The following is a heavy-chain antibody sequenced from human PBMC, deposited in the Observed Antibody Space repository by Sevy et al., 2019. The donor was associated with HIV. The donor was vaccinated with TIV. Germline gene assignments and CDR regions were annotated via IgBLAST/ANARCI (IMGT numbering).Heavy chain of an antibody. V-gene: IGHV4-39*01. D-gene: IGHD6-19*01. CDR3: AGPILTYNNGWSYYDY. CDR2: INYSGST. J-gene: IGHJ4*02. CDR1: GASISSSGYY. Sequence: SETLSLTCTVSGASISSSGYYWGWIRQPPGKGLEWIASINYSGSTFYNPSLKSRVTISADTSKNQFSLDLNSVTAADTAIYYCAGPILTYNNGWSYYDYWGQGTEVTVSS.